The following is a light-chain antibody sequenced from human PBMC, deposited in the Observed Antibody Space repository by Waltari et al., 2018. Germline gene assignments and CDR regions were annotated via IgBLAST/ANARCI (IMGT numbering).Light chain of an antibody. Sequence: QSVLTQPPSVSGAPGQRVTISCTGSWSNIGAGYAVHWYQQLPGKAPTLLVYGVTARAPGDPDRFFSSKSGTAASLAIPGLQPEDEAEYYCQSYDTSLGVVFGGGTKLTVL. J-gene: IGLJ2*01. V-gene: IGLV1-40*01. CDR3: QSYDTSLGVV. CDR1: WSNIGAGYA. CDR2: GVT.